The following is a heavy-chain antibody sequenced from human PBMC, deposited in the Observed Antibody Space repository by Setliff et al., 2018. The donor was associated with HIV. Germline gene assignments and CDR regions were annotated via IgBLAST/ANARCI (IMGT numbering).Heavy chain of an antibody. Sequence: ASVKVSCKASGYTSTGYYMHWVRQAPGQGPEWMAWINPKSGDTIYAQKFQGRVTVTRDTSITTVYLDLSRLTSDDTAIYYCARVAVTGRGLAYWGQGTLVTVS. V-gene: IGHV1-2*02. J-gene: IGHJ4*02. CDR2: INPKSGDT. CDR3: ARVAVTGRGLAY. D-gene: IGHD6-19*01. CDR1: GYTSTGYY.